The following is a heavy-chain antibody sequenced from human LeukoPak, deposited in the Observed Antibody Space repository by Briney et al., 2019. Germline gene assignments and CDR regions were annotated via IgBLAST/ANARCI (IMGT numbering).Heavy chain of an antibody. CDR2: INSDGSTT. J-gene: IGHJ4*02. Sequence: GGPLTLSCAASGFTFSSSWMHWVRHAPGKGLVWVSRINSDGSTTNYADSGKGRFTISRDNAKNTLYLQMNSLRAEDTAVYYCVGSNGWPDYWGQGTLVTVSS. CDR3: VGSNGWPDY. V-gene: IGHV3-74*01. CDR1: GFTFSSSW. D-gene: IGHD6-25*01.